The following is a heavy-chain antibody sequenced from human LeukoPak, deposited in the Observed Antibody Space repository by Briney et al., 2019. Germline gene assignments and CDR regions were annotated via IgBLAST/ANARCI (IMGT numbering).Heavy chain of an antibody. CDR1: GYSISSGYY. V-gene: IGHV4-38-2*02. CDR3: ARLSTYYDILTGYSYYYYYYYMDV. Sequence: SETLSLTCTVSGYSISSGYYWGWIRQPPGKGLEWIGSIYHSGGTYYNPSLESRVTISVDTSKNQFSLKLSSVTAADTAVYYCARLSTYYDILTGYSYYYYYYYMDVWGKGTTVTISS. J-gene: IGHJ6*03. D-gene: IGHD3-9*01. CDR2: IYHSGGT.